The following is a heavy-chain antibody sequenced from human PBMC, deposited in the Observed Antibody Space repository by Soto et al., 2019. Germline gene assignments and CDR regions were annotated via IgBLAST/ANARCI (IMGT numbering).Heavy chain of an antibody. CDR2: VLPILDMA. Sequence: QVQLVQSGAEVKKPGSSVKVSCKASVGPFNTYSINWVRQAPGQGLEWMGRVLPILDMAIYAQKFQGRVTITADKSTRTAYMDLSSLRSDDTAIYYCARATGYYSYSGMDVWGQGTTVIVSS. V-gene: IGHV1-69*02. CDR3: ARATGYYSYSGMDV. J-gene: IGHJ6*02. CDR1: VGPFNTYS.